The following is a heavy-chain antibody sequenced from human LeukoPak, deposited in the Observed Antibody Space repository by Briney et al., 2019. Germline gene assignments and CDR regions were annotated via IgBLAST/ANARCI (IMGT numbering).Heavy chain of an antibody. CDR3: ARSTGLGPSDY. J-gene: IGHJ4*02. V-gene: IGHV5-51*01. CDR2: IYPGDSDT. CDR1: GYSFTNFW. Sequence: GESLKISCKGSGYSFTNFWIGWVRQMPGKGLDWMGIIYPGDSDTRYSPSFQGQVTISADKSTSTAYLQWSSLKASDTAIYYCARSTGLGPSDYWGQGTLVTVSS. D-gene: IGHD1-26*01.